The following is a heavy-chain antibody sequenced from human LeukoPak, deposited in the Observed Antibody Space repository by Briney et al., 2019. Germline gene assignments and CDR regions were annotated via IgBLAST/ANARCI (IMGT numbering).Heavy chain of an antibody. CDR2: ISAYNGNT. CDR1: GYTFTSYG. V-gene: IGHV1-18*01. J-gene: IGHJ5*02. D-gene: IGHD3-10*01. CDR3: ARYGTEGITMVRGAPYWASNWFDP. Sequence: ASVKVSCKASGYTFTSYGISWVRQAPGQGLEWMGWISAYNGNTNYAQKLQGRVTMTTDTSTSTAYMELRSLRSDDTAVYYCARYGTEGITMVRGAPYWASNWFDPWGQGTLVTVSS.